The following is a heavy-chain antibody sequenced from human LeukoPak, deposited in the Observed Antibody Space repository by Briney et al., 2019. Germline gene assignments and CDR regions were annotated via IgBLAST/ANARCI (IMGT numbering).Heavy chain of an antibody. J-gene: IGHJ4*02. CDR2: ISPSTGYT. V-gene: IGHV3-11*03. CDR1: GFTFSDYY. D-gene: IGHD3-22*01. Sequence: PGGSLRLSCVASGFTFSDYYMTWIRQAPGKGPEYVAYISPSTGYTSYTVSVRGRFTISRDNAKNSLYLQMDSLRAEDTAVYYCAAMYFYDSSGYYWGQGTLVTVSS. CDR3: AAMYFYDSSGYY.